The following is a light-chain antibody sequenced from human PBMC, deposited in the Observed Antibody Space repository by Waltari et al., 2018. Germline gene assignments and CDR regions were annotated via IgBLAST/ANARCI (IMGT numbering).Light chain of an antibody. Sequence: EIVLTQSPGTLALSPGERATLSSRASQSVGRALVWYQQKPGQAPRLLIYDTSTRAAGTPDRFSGSGFGTDFSLTISRLEPEDFAVYYCQKYERLPATFGQGTKVEIK. CDR3: QKYERLPAT. J-gene: IGKJ1*01. CDR2: DTS. V-gene: IGKV3-20*01. CDR1: QSVGRA.